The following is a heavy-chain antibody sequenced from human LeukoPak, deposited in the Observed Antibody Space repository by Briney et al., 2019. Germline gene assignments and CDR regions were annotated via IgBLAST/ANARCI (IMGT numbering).Heavy chain of an antibody. V-gene: IGHV5-10-1*01. CDR3: ARHLARKYDILTGYHDAFDI. J-gene: IGHJ3*02. D-gene: IGHD3-9*01. Sequence: GESLQISCKGSGYSSTSYWISWVRQTRVKGLGWRGRIDPSDSYTNYSTSFQGHVTISAAKSISTAYLQWSSLKASDSAMYYCARHLARKYDILTGYHDAFDIWGQGTMVTVSS. CDR2: IDPSDSYT. CDR1: GYSSTSYW.